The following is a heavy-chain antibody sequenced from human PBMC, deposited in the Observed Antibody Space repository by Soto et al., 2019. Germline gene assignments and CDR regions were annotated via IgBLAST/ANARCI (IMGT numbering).Heavy chain of an antibody. J-gene: IGHJ4*02. Sequence: QVQLVQSGAEVKKPGSSVKVSCKASGGTFSSYAISWVRQAPGQGLEWMGGIIPIFGTANYAQKFQGRVTITADESTSTADMGVSSLGSEDTAVYYCASPYCYDSSGYYYIDSWGQGTLVTVSS. CDR1: GGTFSSYA. D-gene: IGHD3-22*01. CDR2: IIPIFGTA. V-gene: IGHV1-69*12. CDR3: ASPYCYDSSGYYYIDS.